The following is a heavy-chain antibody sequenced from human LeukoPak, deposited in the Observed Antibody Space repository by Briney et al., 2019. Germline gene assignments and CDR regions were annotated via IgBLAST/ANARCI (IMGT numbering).Heavy chain of an antibody. Sequence: PSETLSLTCTVSGGSISSHYWSWIRQPPGKGLEWIGYIYYSGSTNYNPSLKSRVTISVDTSKNQFSLKLSSVTAADTAVYYCARGSPLAAAGTFDYWGQGTLVTVSS. CDR2: IYYSGST. CDR3: ARGSPLAAAGTFDY. D-gene: IGHD6-13*01. CDR1: GGSISSHY. J-gene: IGHJ4*02. V-gene: IGHV4-59*11.